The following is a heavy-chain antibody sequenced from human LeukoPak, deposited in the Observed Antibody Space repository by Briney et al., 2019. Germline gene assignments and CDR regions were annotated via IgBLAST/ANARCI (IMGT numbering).Heavy chain of an antibody. V-gene: IGHV1-2*06. CDR2: INPNSGGT. CDR1: GYTFTGYY. Sequence: ASVKVSCKASGYTFTGYYMHWVQQAPGQGLEWMGRINPNSGGTNYAQKFQGRVTMTRDTSISTAYMELSRLRSDDTAVYYCASSLPRGPYYFDYWGQGTLVTVSS. J-gene: IGHJ4*02. D-gene: IGHD5-12*01. CDR3: ASSLPRGPYYFDY.